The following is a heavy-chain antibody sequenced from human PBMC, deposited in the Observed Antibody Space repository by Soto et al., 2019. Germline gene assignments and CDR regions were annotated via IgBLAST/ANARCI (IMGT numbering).Heavy chain of an antibody. J-gene: IGHJ3*02. CDR1: GFTFTSSA. Sequence: SMKVSWKASGFTFTSSAVQWVRQARGQRLEWIGWIVVGSGNTNYAQKFQERVTITRDMSTSTAYMELSSLRSEDTAVYYCAADSGIVGATGAFDIWGQGTMVTVSS. V-gene: IGHV1-58*01. D-gene: IGHD1-26*01. CDR2: IVVGSGNT. CDR3: AADSGIVGATGAFDI.